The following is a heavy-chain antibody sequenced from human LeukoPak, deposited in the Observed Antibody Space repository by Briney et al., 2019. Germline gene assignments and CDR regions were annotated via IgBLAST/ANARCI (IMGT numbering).Heavy chain of an antibody. CDR1: GGSISSYY. Sequence: KPSETLSLTCTVSGGSISSYYWSWIRQPPGKGLEWIGYIYYSGSTNYNPSLKSRVTISVDTSKNQFSLKLSSVAAADTAVYYCARVIAAAGTGADYWGQGTLVTVSS. J-gene: IGHJ4*02. CDR3: ARVIAAAGTGADY. CDR2: IYYSGST. V-gene: IGHV4-59*01. D-gene: IGHD6-13*01.